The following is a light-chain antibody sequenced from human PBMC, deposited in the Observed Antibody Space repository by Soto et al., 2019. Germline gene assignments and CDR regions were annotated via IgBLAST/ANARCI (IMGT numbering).Light chain of an antibody. CDR1: SSNIGSNY. Sequence: QSVLTQPPSAFGAPGQTVTISCSGRSSNIGSNYVYWYQQLPETAPRLLLYRADQRPSGIPDRFSGSKSGTSASLAISGLRSEDEADYYCAAWDDTLSGLVFGGGTKLTVL. CDR3: AAWDDTLSGLV. J-gene: IGLJ2*01. CDR2: RAD. V-gene: IGLV1-47*01.